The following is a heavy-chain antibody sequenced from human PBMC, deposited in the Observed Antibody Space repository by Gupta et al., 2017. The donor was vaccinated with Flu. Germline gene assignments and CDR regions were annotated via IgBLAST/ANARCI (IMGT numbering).Heavy chain of an antibody. CDR2: IDDRSEIV. CDR1: GFSFSNYE. J-gene: IGHJ2*01. CDR3: VRAPGIAGPGLFHWYFDL. V-gene: IGHV3-48*03. Sequence: EVRLVESGGGLVQPGRSLRLSCVASGFSFSNYEMQWFRQAPGKGLEWIAYIDDRSEIVYYADSVKGRFTISRDNAKKSLFLQMNSLRAEDTALYYCVRAPGIAGPGLFHWYFDLCGRGTLVTVSS.